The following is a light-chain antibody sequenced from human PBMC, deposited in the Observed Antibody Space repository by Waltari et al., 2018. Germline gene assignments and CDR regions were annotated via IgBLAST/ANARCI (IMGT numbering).Light chain of an antibody. CDR3: LLSYSGPPWV. Sequence: QAVVTQEPSLTVSPGGTVTLTCGSSTGAVTSGHYPYWFQQKPGQAPRPLIYDTNNKHPWTPTRFSGSLLRGKAALTLSGAQPEDEAEYYCLLSYSGPPWVFGGGTKLTVL. V-gene: IGLV7-46*01. CDR2: DTN. J-gene: IGLJ3*02. CDR1: TGAVTSGHY.